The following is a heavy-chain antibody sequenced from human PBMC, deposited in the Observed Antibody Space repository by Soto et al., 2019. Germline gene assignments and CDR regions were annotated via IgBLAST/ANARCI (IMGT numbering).Heavy chain of an antibody. D-gene: IGHD2-15*01. J-gene: IGHJ4*02. CDR2: INSDGSST. CDR1: GFTFSSYW. Sequence: EVQLVESGGGLVQPGGSLRLSCAASGFTFSSYWMHWVRQAPGKGLVWVSRINSDGSSTSYADSVKGRFTISRDNAKNTLYLQMNSLRAEDTAVYYYARDIGYCSGDSCYLWNYFDYWGQGTLVTVSS. V-gene: IGHV3-74*01. CDR3: ARDIGYCSGDSCYLWNYFDY.